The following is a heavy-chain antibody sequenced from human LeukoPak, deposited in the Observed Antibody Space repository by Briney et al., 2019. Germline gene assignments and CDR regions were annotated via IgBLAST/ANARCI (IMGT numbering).Heavy chain of an antibody. CDR2: ISTYNGNT. CDR3: AREQYYGSGPYYMDV. Sequence: ASVKVSCKTSGYTFTSNGVSWVRQAPGQGLEWMGWISTYNGNTNYAQKFQGRVTMTTDTSTSTAYMELRSLRSDDTAVYYCAREQYYGSGPYYMDVWGKGTTVTFSS. D-gene: IGHD3-10*01. CDR1: GYTFTSNG. V-gene: IGHV1-18*01. J-gene: IGHJ6*03.